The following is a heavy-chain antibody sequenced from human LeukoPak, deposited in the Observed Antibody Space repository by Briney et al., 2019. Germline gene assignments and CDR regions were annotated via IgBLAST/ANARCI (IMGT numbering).Heavy chain of an antibody. CDR1: GFSFTTYW. J-gene: IGHJ6*03. CDR2: INEDGSEK. Sequence: PGGSPRLSCAASGFSFTTYWMTWVRQAPGKGLEWVANINEDGSEKHHVDSVKGRFTISRDNAKNSLYLQMNSLRAEDTAVYYCARDSRITIFGVVRYYYMDVWGKGTTVTVSS. V-gene: IGHV3-7*01. D-gene: IGHD3-3*01. CDR3: ARDSRITIFGVVRYYYMDV.